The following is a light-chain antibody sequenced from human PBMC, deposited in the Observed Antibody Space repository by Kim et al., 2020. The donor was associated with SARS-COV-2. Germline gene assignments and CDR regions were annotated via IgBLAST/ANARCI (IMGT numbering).Light chain of an antibody. Sequence: SVKLSCTLSSAHSHYVTAWPQQQPEKGPRYLLTINRDGSHSKEDGIPDRFSGSRSGGELFLTISNLQPEDEADYYCQTWGPGIRVFGGGTQLTVL. CDR2: INRDGSH. CDR1: SAHSHYV. V-gene: IGLV4-69*01. J-gene: IGLJ2*01. CDR3: QTWGPGIRV.